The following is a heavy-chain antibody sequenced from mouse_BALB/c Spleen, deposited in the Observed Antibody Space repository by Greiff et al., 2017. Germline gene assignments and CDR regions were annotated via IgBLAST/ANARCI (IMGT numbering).Heavy chain of an antibody. Sequence: VHLVESGPELVKPGASVKMSCKASGYTFTDYVISWVKQRTGQGLEWIGEIYPGSGSTYYNEKFKGKATLTADKSSNTAYMQLSSLTSEDSAVYFCARSAYRYLDYWGQGTTLTVSS. J-gene: IGHJ2*01. D-gene: IGHD2-14*01. CDR2: IYPGSGST. CDR3: ARSAYRYLDY. CDR1: GYTFTDYV. V-gene: IGHV1-77*01.